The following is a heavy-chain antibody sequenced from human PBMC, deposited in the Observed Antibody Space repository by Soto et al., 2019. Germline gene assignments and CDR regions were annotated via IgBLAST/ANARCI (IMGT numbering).Heavy chain of an antibody. Sequence: EMQLLESGGGLVQPGGSLRLSSAVSGFTFSSYGMTWVREAPGKGLEWISFSSATGSGTYYADSVKGRFTISRDNSKNTLYLQMTSLRADDTAVYYCAKDRRAGGNYGFYSDFWGQGALVIVSS. D-gene: IGHD1-7*01. J-gene: IGHJ4*02. CDR1: GFTFSSYG. CDR2: SSATGSGT. CDR3: AKDRRAGGNYGFYSDF. V-gene: IGHV3-23*01.